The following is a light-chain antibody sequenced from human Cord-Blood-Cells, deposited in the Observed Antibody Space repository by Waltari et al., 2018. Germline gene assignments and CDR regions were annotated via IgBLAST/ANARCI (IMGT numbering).Light chain of an antibody. Sequence: IVVTQSPGTLSLSPGERATLSCRARHSFSSRYIARYQQKPGQAPGLLIYGASSRATGIPDRFSGSGSGTDFTLTISRLEPEDFAVYYCQQYGSSLLTFGGGTKVEIK. J-gene: IGKJ4*02. CDR1: HSFSSRY. CDR2: GAS. V-gene: IGKV3-20*01. CDR3: QQYGSSLLT.